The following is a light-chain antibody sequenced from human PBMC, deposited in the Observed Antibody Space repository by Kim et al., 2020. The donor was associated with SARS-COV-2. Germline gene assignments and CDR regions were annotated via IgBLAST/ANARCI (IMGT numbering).Light chain of an antibody. CDR1: SSNMVNNF. V-gene: IGLV1-51*01. J-gene: IGLJ1*01. CDR3: GTWDSSLSAYV. Sequence: GQKVTISCSGSSSNMVNNFVSWYQQLPGTAPKLLIYNNNERPSGIPDRFSGSKSGTSATLGITGLQTGDEADYYCGTWDSSLSAYVFGTGTKVTVL. CDR2: NNN.